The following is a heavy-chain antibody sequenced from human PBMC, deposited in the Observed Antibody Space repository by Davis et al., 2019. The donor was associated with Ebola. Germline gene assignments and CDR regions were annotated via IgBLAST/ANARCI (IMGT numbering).Heavy chain of an antibody. Sequence: GESLKISCKGSGYSFTSYWIGWVRQMPGKGLEWMGIIYPGDSDTRYSPSFQGQVTISADKSISTAYLQWSSLKASDTAMYYCARTFMVQGVSNWFDPWGQGTLVTVSS. D-gene: IGHD3-10*01. CDR2: IYPGDSDT. V-gene: IGHV5-51*01. CDR3: ARTFMVQGVSNWFDP. J-gene: IGHJ5*02. CDR1: GYSFTSYW.